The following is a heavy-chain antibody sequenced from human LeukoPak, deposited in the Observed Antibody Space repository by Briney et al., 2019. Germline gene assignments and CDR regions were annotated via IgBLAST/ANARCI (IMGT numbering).Heavy chain of an antibody. CDR3: TRDPNTYYYGSGSYYPYHLDY. CDR1: GYTFTGYY. D-gene: IGHD3-10*01. CDR2: INPNSGGT. V-gene: IGHV1-2*02. J-gene: IGHJ4*02. Sequence: ASVKVSCKASGYTFTGYYMHWVRQAPGQGLEWMGWINPNSGGTNYAQKFQGRVTMTRDTSISTAYMELSRLRSDDTAVYCCTRDPNTYYYGSGSYYPYHLDYWGQGTLVTVSS.